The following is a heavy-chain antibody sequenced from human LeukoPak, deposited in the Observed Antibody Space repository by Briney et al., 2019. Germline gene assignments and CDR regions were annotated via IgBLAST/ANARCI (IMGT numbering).Heavy chain of an antibody. CDR3: ARGPVWFGGREGDY. V-gene: IGHV3-74*01. CDR1: GFTFSSYW. J-gene: IGHJ4*02. CDR2: MNSDGSST. Sequence: VGSLRLSCAASGFTFSSYWMHWVRQAPGKGLVWVSRMNSDGSSTSYADSVKGQFTISRDNAKNTLYRQMNSLRAEDTAVYYCARGPVWFGGREGDYWGQGTLVTVSS. D-gene: IGHD3-10*01.